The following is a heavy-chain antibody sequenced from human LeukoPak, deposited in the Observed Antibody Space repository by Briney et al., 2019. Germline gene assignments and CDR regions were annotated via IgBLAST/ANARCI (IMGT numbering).Heavy chain of an antibody. J-gene: IGHJ3*02. Sequence: GGSLRLSCAASGFTFSTYGMSWVRQAPGKGLEWVSYISSSSSTIYYADSVKGRFTISRDNAKNSLYLQMNSLRAEDTAVYYCARELNWGAIDAFDIWGQGTMVTVSS. CDR2: ISSSSSTI. D-gene: IGHD7-27*01. CDR3: ARELNWGAIDAFDI. CDR1: GFTFSTYG. V-gene: IGHV3-48*01.